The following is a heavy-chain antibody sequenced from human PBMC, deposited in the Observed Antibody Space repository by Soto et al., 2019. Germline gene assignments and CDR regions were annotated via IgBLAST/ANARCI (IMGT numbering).Heavy chain of an antibody. CDR2: ISGHDGKT. V-gene: IGHV1-18*04. J-gene: IGHJ4*02. CDR1: GYTFINHG. CDR3: ARDFYPLAYSFEY. Sequence: ASVKVSCKASGYTFINHGISWVRQAPGQGLEWVGWISGHDGKTKYAQSLQGRVTMTTDTSTSTAYMELRSLTSDDTAVYYCARDFYPLAYSFEYWGQGTLVTVS.